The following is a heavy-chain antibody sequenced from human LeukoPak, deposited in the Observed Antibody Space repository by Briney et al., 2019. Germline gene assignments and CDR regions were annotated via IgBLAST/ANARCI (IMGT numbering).Heavy chain of an antibody. D-gene: IGHD3-16*01. V-gene: IGHV4-59*08. CDR3: ARHTDDLGCFQH. CDR2: IYYSGRT. J-gene: IGHJ1*01. CDR1: GGSISSYY. Sequence: SETLSLTCTVSGGSISSYYWSWIRQPPGKGLEWIGYIYYSGRTKYNPSLKSRVTISVDTSKNQFSLKLSSVTAADTAVYYCARHTDDLGCFQHWGQGTLVTVSS.